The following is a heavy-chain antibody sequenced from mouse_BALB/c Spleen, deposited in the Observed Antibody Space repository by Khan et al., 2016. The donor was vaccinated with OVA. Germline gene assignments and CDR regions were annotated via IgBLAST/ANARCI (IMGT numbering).Heavy chain of an antibody. CDR3: ARFYYGSKVYYVDY. Sequence: QVRLQQSGPELVKPGASVKMSCKASGYTFTDYVISWVKQRTGQGLEWIGEIYPGSGTTYYSEKFKGKATLTADKSSNTAYMQLSSLTSEDSAVCFCARFYYGSKVYYVDYWGQGTTLTVSS. CDR1: GYTFTDYV. J-gene: IGHJ2*01. D-gene: IGHD1-1*01. CDR2: IYPGSGTT. V-gene: IGHV1-81*01.